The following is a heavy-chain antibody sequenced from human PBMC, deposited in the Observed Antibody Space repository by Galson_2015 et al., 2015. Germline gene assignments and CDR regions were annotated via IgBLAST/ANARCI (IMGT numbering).Heavy chain of an antibody. V-gene: IGHV5-51*01. CDR2: IYPGDSDT. D-gene: IGHD6-13*01. Sequence: QSGAEVKKPGESLKISCKGSGYSFTTYWIAWVRQMPGKGLEWMGIIYPGDSDTRYSPSFQGQVTISADKSISTAYLQWRSLKASDTAIYYCARRGSSSDYFDPWAREPWSPSPQ. CDR1: GYSFTTYW. J-gene: IGHJ5*02. CDR3: ARRGSSSDYFDP.